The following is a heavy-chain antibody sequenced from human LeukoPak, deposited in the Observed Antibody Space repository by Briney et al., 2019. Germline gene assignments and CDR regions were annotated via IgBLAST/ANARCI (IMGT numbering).Heavy chain of an antibody. CDR2: IKQDSSAK. V-gene: IGHV3-7*01. CDR1: GLTLSNYW. CDR3: ARDDYALGSYYYGMNV. D-gene: IGHD4-17*01. Sequence: PGGSLRLSCEASGLTLSNYWMTWLRQAPGKGLERVANIKQDSSAKYYVDSVKGRFTIFRDNTKNSLFLQMNSLRADDTAVYYCARDDYALGSYYYGMNVWGQGTTVSVSS. J-gene: IGHJ6*02.